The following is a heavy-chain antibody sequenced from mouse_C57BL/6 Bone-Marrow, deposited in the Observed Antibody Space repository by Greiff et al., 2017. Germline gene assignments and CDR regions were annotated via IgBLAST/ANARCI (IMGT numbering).Heavy chain of an antibody. J-gene: IGHJ3*01. D-gene: IGHD1-1*01. V-gene: IGHV1-76*01. CDR2: IYPGSGNT. CDR3: ARRDYGSGGCAY. CDR1: GYTFTDYY. Sequence: QVQLQQSGAELVRPGASVKLSCKASGYTFTDYYINWVKQRPGQGLEWIARIYPGSGNTYYNEKFKGKATLTAEKSSSTAYMQLSSLTSEDSAVYFCARRDYGSGGCAYWGQGTLGTVSA.